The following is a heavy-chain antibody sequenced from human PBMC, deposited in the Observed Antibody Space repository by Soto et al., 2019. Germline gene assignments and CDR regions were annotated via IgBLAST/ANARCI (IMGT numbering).Heavy chain of an antibody. V-gene: IGHV3-33*01. CDR1: GFTFNTYG. CDR2: IWYDEDNR. CDR3: ARDRGRGAVVPDC. J-gene: IGHJ4*02. Sequence: QVQLVESGGGVVQPGRSLRLSCAASGFTFNTYGMHWVRQAPGKGLEWVAVIWYDEDNRYYADSVKGRFTISRDNSKSPLYQQMNSMRGEDAAVYYCARDRGRGAVVPDCWGQGTLVTVSS. D-gene: IGHD2-2*01.